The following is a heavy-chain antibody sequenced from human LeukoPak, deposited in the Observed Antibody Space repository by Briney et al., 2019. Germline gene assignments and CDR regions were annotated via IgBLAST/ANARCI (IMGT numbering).Heavy chain of an antibody. D-gene: IGHD3-10*01. CDR2: IYHSGST. CDR3: ARQPEPYGSGSFFDY. CDR1: GYSISSGYY. V-gene: IGHV4-38-2*01. Sequence: KPSETLSLTCAVSGYSISSGYYWGWIRQPPGKGLEWIGRIYHSGSTYYNPSLKSRVTISVDTSKNQFSLKLSSVTAADTAVYYCARQPEPYGSGSFFDYWGQGTLVTVSS. J-gene: IGHJ4*02.